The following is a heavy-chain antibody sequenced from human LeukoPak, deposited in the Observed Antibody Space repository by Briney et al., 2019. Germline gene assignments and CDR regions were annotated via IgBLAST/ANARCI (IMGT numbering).Heavy chain of an antibody. D-gene: IGHD3-3*01. J-gene: IGHJ4*02. V-gene: IGHV4-59*01. Sequence: SETLSLTCTVSGGSISSYYWSWIRQPPGKGLEWIEYIYYSGSTNYNPSLKSRVTISVDTSKNQFSLKLSSVTAADTAVYYCARGRFARFLEWFNDYWGQGTLVTVSS. CDR1: GGSISSYY. CDR2: IYYSGST. CDR3: ARGRFARFLEWFNDY.